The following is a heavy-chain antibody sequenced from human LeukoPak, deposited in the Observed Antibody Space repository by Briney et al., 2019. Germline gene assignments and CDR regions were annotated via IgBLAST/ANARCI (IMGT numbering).Heavy chain of an antibody. D-gene: IGHD1-26*01. V-gene: IGHV1-46*01. Sequence: GASVKVSCKASGYTFTSYYMHWVRQAPGQGLEWMGIINPSGGSTSYAQKFQGRVTMTRDTSTSTVYMELSSLRSEDTAVYYCARIRELLRGYYYYYHMDVWGKGTTVTVSS. CDR1: GYTFTSYY. CDR2: INPSGGST. J-gene: IGHJ6*03. CDR3: ARIRELLRGYYYYYHMDV.